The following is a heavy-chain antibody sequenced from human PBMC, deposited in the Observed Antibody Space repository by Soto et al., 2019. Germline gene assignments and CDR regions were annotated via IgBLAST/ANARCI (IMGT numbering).Heavy chain of an antibody. CDR1: GGSISSGGYS. D-gene: IGHD3-22*01. CDR3: ARGSITPGTYYYDTLPWFDP. V-gene: IGHV4-30-2*01. J-gene: IGHJ5*02. CDR2: IYHSGST. Sequence: PSETLSLTCSVSGGSISSGGYSWSGIRQPPGKCLEWIGYIYHSGSTYYNPSLKSRVTISVDRSKNQFSLKLSSVTAADTAVYYCARGSITPGTYYYDTLPWFDPWGQGTLVTV.